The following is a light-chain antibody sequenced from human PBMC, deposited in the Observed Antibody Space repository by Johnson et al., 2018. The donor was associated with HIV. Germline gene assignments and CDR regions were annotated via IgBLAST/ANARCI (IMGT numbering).Light chain of an antibody. Sequence: VLTQPPSVSAAPGQKVTISCSGTSSNIGNNYVSWYQQFPGTAPKLVIYDNNKRPSGIPDQFSGSKSGTSATLGITGLQTGDEADYYCGTWDSSLSAYVFGTGTKVTVL. CDR2: DNN. CDR3: GTWDSSLSAYV. V-gene: IGLV1-51*01. J-gene: IGLJ1*01. CDR1: SSNIGNNY.